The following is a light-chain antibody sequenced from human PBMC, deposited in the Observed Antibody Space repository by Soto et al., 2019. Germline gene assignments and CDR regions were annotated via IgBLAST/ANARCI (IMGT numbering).Light chain of an antibody. Sequence: QSVLTQPPSVSGAPGQRVTISCTGSSSNIGAGYNVHWYQQLPGTAPKLLIYGNSNRPSGVPDRFSGSKSGTSASLDITGLQAGAEADYYCQSYESSLSGWVFGGGTKRTVL. J-gene: IGLJ3*02. CDR2: GNS. CDR3: QSYESSLSGWV. V-gene: IGLV1-40*01. CDR1: SSNIGAGYN.